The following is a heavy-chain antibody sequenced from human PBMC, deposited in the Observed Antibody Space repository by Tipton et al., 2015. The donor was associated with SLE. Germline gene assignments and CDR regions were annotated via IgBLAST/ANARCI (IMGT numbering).Heavy chain of an antibody. D-gene: IGHD2-15*01. CDR1: GGSFSGYY. CDR3: ARDPGGSGNGDY. CDR2: INHSGST. Sequence: TLSLTCAVYGGSFSGYYWSWIRQPPGKGLEWIGEINHSGSTNYNPSLKRRVTISVDTPKNQFSLKLSSVTAADTAVYYCARDPGGSGNGDYWGQGTLVTVSS. V-gene: IGHV4-34*01. J-gene: IGHJ4*02.